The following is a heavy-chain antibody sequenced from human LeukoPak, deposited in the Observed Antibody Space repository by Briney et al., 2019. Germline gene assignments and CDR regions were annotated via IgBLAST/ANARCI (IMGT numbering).Heavy chain of an antibody. CDR2: ITGDGTST. CDR1: GFTFSSHW. J-gene: IGHJ3*02. V-gene: IGHV3-74*01. Sequence: PGGSLRLSCAASGFTFSSHWMHWVRQAPGKGLVWVSRITGDGTSTSYADSGKGRLTISRDNSKNTLYLQMNSLRAEDTAVYYCAKDQEDYSSGWYHDAFDIWGQGTMVTVSS. D-gene: IGHD6-13*01. CDR3: AKDQEDYSSGWYHDAFDI.